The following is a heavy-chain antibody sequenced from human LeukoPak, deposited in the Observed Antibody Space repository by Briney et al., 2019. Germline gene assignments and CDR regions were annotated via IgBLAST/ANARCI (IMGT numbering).Heavy chain of an antibody. J-gene: IGHJ5*02. CDR1: GGSISSSSYY. D-gene: IGHD3-16*01. V-gene: IGHV4-39*01. CDR3: ARSVGGALRTNWFDP. CDR2: IYYSGST. Sequence: PSETLSLTCTVSGGSISSSSYYWGWIRQPPGKGLEWIGCIYYSGSTYYNPSLTSRVTISVDMSKSQFSLQLTSVTAADTAVYYCARSVGGALRTNWFDPWGQGTLVTVSS.